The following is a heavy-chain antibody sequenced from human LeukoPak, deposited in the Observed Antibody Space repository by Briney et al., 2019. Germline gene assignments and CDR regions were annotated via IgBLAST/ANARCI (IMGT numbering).Heavy chain of an antibody. J-gene: IGHJ6*03. V-gene: IGHV4-59*12. CDR1: GGSISSYY. CDR2: IYYSGST. Sequence: SETLSLTCTVSGGSISSYYWSWIRQPPGKGLEWIGYIYYSGSTNYNPSLKSRVTISVDTSKNQFSLKLSSVTAADTAVYYCARDANYDSSGYWSDYYYYMDVWGKGTSVTVSS. CDR3: ARDANYDSSGYWSDYYYYMDV. D-gene: IGHD3-22*01.